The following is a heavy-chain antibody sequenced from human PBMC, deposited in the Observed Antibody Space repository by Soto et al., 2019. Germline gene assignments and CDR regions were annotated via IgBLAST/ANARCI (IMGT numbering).Heavy chain of an antibody. CDR2: ISYEGSNK. CDR3: AKVRYSSGPM. V-gene: IGHV3-30*18. D-gene: IGHD6-19*01. Sequence: QVQLVESGGGVVQPGRSLRLSCAASEVTSSSYGMYWVRQAPGKGLEWVASISYEGSNKYYADSVKGRFTISRDSSKSTLYLQMNGLRTEDTAVYYCAKVRYSSGPMWGQGTLVTVSS. CDR1: EVTSSSYG. J-gene: IGHJ3*02.